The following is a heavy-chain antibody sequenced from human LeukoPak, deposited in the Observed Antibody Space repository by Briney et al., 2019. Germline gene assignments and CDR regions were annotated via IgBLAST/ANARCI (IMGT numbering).Heavy chain of an antibody. D-gene: IGHD6-19*01. CDR1: GYTFTSYG. CDR2: ISAYNGNT. V-gene: IGHV1-18*01. Sequence: ASVKVSCKASGYTFTSYGISWVRQAPGQGLEWMGWISAYNGNTNYAQKLQGRVTMTTDTSTSTAYMELRSLRSDDTAVYYCARGPIAVAGRGFGNYYYYYYMDVWAKGPRSPSP. CDR3: ARGPIAVAGRGFGNYYYYYYMDV. J-gene: IGHJ6*03.